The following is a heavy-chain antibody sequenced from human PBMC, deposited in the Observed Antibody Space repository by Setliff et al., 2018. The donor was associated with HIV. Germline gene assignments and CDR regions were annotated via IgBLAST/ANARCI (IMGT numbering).Heavy chain of an antibody. CDR3: ARAMAADFWSAYYGSKGGPAFDP. Sequence: GGSLRLSCAASGFTFSSYSMNWVRQAPGKGLEWVSSISSSSSYIYYADSVKGRFTISRDNAKNSLYLQMNSLRAEDTAVYYCARAMAADFWSAYYGSKGGPAFDPWGQGTLVTVSS. CDR2: ISSSSSYI. CDR1: GFTFSSYS. D-gene: IGHD3-3*01. V-gene: IGHV3-21*01. J-gene: IGHJ5*02.